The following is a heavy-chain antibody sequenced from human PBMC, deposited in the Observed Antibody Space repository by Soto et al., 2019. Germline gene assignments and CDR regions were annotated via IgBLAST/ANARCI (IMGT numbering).Heavy chain of an antibody. D-gene: IGHD1-26*01. CDR2: ISAYNGDT. Sequence: ASVKVSCKASGYPFTSHGITWVRQAPGQGLEWVGWISAYNGDTKYAQKVQGRVTTTTDTSTSTAYMEVRSLRSDDTAVYYCARAACVVGAIPPDRLDVWGQGTTVTGSS. J-gene: IGHJ3*01. CDR1: GYPFTSHG. V-gene: IGHV1-18*01. CDR3: ARAACVVGAIPPDRLDV.